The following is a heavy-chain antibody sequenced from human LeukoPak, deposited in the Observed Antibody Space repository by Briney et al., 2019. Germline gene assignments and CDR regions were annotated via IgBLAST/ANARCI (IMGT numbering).Heavy chain of an antibody. CDR3: ARLGYCSGGSCYAHAPYYYYYYMDV. D-gene: IGHD2-15*01. Sequence: PSETLSLTCTVSGGSISSYYWSWLRQPPGKGLEWIGYIYYSGSTNYNPYVRSRVTISVDTSKDQFSLNQSSVTAADTAVYYCARLGYCSGGSCYAHAPYYYYYYMDVWGKGTTVTVSS. CDR2: IYYSGST. CDR1: GGSISSYY. V-gene: IGHV4-59*01. J-gene: IGHJ6*03.